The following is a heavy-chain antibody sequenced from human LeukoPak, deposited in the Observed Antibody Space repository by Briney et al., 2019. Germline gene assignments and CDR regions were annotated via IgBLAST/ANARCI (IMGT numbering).Heavy chain of an antibody. V-gene: IGHV1-8*02. D-gene: IGHD3-22*01. CDR3: ARPLTPYYYDSSGYND. CDR2: MNPNSGNT. CDR1: GYTFTGYY. J-gene: IGHJ4*02. Sequence: ASVKVSCKASGYTFTGYYMHWVRQATGQGLEWMGWMNPNSGNTGYAQKFQGRVTMTRNTSISTAYMELSSLRSEDTAVYYCARPLTPYYYDSSGYNDWGQGTLVTVSS.